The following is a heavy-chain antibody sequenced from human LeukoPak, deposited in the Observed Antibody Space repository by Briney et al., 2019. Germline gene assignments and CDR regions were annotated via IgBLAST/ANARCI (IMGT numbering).Heavy chain of an antibody. CDR3: ARKTVIRWFDP. CDR2: INHSGST. CDR1: GGSFSGYY. J-gene: IGHJ5*02. D-gene: IGHD4-23*01. Sequence: SETPSLTFAVYGGSFSGYYRGWIRQPPGRGLEWIGEINHSGSTNYNPSLKSRVTISVDTSKNQFSPKLSSVTAADTAVYYCARKTVIRWFDPWGQGTLVTVSS. V-gene: IGHV4-34*01.